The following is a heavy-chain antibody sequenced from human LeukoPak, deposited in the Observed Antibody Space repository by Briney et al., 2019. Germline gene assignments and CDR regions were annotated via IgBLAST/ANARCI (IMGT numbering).Heavy chain of an antibody. Sequence: GGSLRLSCAASGNSWMHWVRQVPGKGLEWVSFFYRGDSTYYAESVRGRFTISRDNSKNTLYLLMNSLIPEDTAVYYCAREVVSSPSYFDSWGQGTLVTVSS. D-gene: IGHD2-15*01. V-gene: IGHV3-53*01. CDR3: AREVVSSPSYFDS. CDR2: FYRGDST. J-gene: IGHJ4*02. CDR1: GNSW.